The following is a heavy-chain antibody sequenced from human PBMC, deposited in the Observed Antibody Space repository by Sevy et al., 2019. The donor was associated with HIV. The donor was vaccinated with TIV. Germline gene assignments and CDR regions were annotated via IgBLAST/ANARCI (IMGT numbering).Heavy chain of an antibody. CDR1: GFTFNIYS. Sequence: GGSLRLSCAASGFTFNIYSMNWVRQAPGKGLEWISYMTSDLNTIYYADSVKGRFTISRDNDRYLLFLQMDGLRDDDTGVYYCARSVAGNLDSWGRGTLVTVSS. D-gene: IGHD6-19*01. V-gene: IGHV3-48*02. J-gene: IGHJ4*02. CDR3: ARSVAGNLDS. CDR2: MTSDLNTI.